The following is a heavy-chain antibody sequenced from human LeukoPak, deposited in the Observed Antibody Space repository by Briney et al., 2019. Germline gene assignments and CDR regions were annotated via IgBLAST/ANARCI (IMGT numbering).Heavy chain of an antibody. V-gene: IGHV1-69*01. CDR2: IIPIFGTA. CDR1: GGTFSSYA. D-gene: IGHD3-10*01. Sequence: SVKVSCKASGGTFSSYAISWVRHAPGQGLEWMGGIIPIFGTANYAQKFQGRVTITADESTSTAYMELSSLRSEDTAVYYCARVGYYGSGSYYYGMDVWGQGTTVTVSS. J-gene: IGHJ6*02. CDR3: ARVGYYGSGSYYYGMDV.